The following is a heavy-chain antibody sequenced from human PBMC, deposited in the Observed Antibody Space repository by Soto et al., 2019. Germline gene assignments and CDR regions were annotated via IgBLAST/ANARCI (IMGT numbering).Heavy chain of an antibody. CDR3: ARAGGTTVTGLWHFDS. CDR1: GFSLSNNG. J-gene: IGHJ4*02. V-gene: IGHV3-33*08. CDR2: IWYDGTQK. Sequence: QPGGSLRLSCAASGFSLSNNGMHWVRQPPGKGLEWLAAIWYDGTQKYYADSVKGRFIISRDNSKKTLYLEMNSLRAEDTAVYYCARAGGTTVTGLWHFDSWGQGTLVTVSS. D-gene: IGHD4-17*01.